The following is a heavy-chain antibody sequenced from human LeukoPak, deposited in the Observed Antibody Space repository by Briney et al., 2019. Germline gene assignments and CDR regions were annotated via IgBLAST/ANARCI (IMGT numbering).Heavy chain of an antibody. D-gene: IGHD3-10*01. V-gene: IGHV4-30-4*08. Sequence: PSETLSLTCTVSGGSISGYYWSWIRQPPGKGLEWIGYIYYSGSTYYNPSLKSRATISVDTSKNQFSLKLSSVTAADTAVYYCASVMVRGLMILNWGQGTLVTVSS. CDR2: IYYSGST. CDR3: ASVMVRGLMILN. J-gene: IGHJ4*02. CDR1: GGSISGYY.